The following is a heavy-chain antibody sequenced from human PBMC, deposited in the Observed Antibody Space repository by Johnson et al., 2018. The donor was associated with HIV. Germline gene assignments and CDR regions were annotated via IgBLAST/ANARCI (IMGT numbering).Heavy chain of an antibody. V-gene: IGHV3-30*02. CDR3: ATRGTVWSGYYDAFDS. CDR2: IRYDGSNK. CDR1: GFTFSDYG. D-gene: IGHD3-3*01. Sequence: QVQLVESGGALVKPGGSLRLSCAASGFTFSDYGMHWVRQAPGKGLEWVAFIRYDGSNKYYADSVKGRFTISRDNSKNTMYLQMNSLRAEDTAVYYCATRGTVWSGYYDAFDSWGQGTMVTVSS. J-gene: IGHJ3*02.